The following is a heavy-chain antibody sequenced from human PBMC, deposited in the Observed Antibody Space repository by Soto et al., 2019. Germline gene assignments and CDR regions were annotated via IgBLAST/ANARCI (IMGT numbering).Heavy chain of an antibody. Sequence: SETLSLTCAVYGGSFSGYYWSWIRQPPGKGLEWIGEINHSGSTNYNPSLKSRVTISLETSKNQFSLKLSSVTAADTAVYYCARGSPTIFGVVITYYYYYYYMDVWGKGTTVTVSS. V-gene: IGHV4-34*01. CDR2: INHSGST. CDR3: ARGSPTIFGVVITYYYYYYYMDV. D-gene: IGHD3-3*01. CDR1: GGSFSGYY. J-gene: IGHJ6*03.